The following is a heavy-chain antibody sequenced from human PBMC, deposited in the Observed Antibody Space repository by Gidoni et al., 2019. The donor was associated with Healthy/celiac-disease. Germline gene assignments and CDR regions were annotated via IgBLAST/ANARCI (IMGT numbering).Heavy chain of an antibody. D-gene: IGHD1-26*01. CDR1: GFTFSGSA. V-gene: IGHV3-73*02. Sequence: EVQLVESGGGLVQPGGSLKLSCAASGFTFSGSAMHWVRQASGKGLEWVGRSRSKVNDYATAYAASVKGRFTISRDDSKNTAFLQMNSLKTEDTAVYYCTRLDILVGATLYWGQGTLVTVSS. CDR2: SRSKVNDYAT. CDR3: TRLDILVGATLY. J-gene: IGHJ4*02.